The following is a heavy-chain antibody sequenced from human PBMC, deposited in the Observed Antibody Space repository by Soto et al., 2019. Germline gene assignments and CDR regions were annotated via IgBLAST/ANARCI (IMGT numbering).Heavy chain of an antibody. CDR3: ARESPVVPPFVAFDI. J-gene: IGHJ3*02. V-gene: IGHV3-53*01. CDR1: GFTVSSNY. D-gene: IGHD2-15*01. Sequence: PGGSLRLSCAASGFTVSSNYMSWVRQAPGKGLEWVSVIYSGGSTYYADSVKGRFTISRDNSKNTLYLQMNSLRAEDTAVYYCARESPVVPPFVAFDIWGQGTMVTVSS. CDR2: IYSGGST.